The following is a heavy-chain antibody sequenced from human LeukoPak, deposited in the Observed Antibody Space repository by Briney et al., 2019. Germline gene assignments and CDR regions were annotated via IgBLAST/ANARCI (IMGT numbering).Heavy chain of an antibody. D-gene: IGHD6-13*01. CDR2: INPNSGGT. CDR3: ARERAAAGTNWFDP. J-gene: IGHJ5*02. Sequence: VASVKVSCMASGYTFTGYYMHWVRPVPGQGLEWMGWINPNSGGTNYAQKFQGWVTMTRDTSISTAYMELSRLRSDDTAVYYCARERAAAGTNWFDPWGQGTLVTVSS. V-gene: IGHV1-2*04. CDR1: GYTFTGYY.